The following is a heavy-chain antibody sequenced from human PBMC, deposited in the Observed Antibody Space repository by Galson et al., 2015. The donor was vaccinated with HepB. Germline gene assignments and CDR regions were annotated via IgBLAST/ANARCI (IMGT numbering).Heavy chain of an antibody. CDR3: AKDWGENYYYYMDV. Sequence: SLRLSCAASGFTFSSYGMHWVRQAPGKGLEWVAVISYDGSNKYYADSVKGRFTISRDNSKNTLYLQMNSLRAEDTAVYYCAKDWGENYYYYMDVWGKGTTVTVSS. V-gene: IGHV3-30*18. D-gene: IGHD3-16*01. CDR1: GFTFSSYG. J-gene: IGHJ6*03. CDR2: ISYDGSNK.